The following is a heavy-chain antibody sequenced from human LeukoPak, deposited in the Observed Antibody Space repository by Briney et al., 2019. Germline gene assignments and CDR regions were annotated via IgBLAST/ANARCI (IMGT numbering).Heavy chain of an antibody. CDR3: ARCPLEQGPYYFDY. V-gene: IGHV3-30-3*01. J-gene: IGHJ4*02. CDR1: GFTFSSYA. CDR2: ISYDGSNK. Sequence: GRSLRLSCAASGFTFSSYAMHWVRQAPGKGLEWVAVISYDGSNKNYADSVKGRFTISRDNSKNTLYLQMNSLRAEDTAVYYCARCPLEQGPYYFDYWGQGTLVTVSS.